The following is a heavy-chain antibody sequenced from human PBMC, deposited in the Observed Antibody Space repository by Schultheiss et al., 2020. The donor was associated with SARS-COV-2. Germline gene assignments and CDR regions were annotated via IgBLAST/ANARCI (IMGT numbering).Heavy chain of an antibody. Sequence: SETLSLTFTVSGGSISSYYWSWIRQPAGKGLEWIGRIYYSGSTNYNPSLKSRVTISVDTSKNQFSLKLSSVTAADTAVYYCARDVLTIGTGTYPFPWGQGTLVTVSS. CDR3: ARDVLTIGTGTYPFP. D-gene: IGHD1-1*01. CDR2: IYYSGST. CDR1: GGSISSYY. V-gene: IGHV4-4*07. J-gene: IGHJ5*02.